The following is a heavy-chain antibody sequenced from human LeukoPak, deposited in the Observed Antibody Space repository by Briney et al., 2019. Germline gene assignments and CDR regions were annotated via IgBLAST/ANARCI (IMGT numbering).Heavy chain of an antibody. D-gene: IGHD3-10*01. CDR3: ARGVDYYGV. V-gene: IGHV4-34*01. J-gene: IGHJ4*02. CDR2: INHSGGT. Sequence: SETLSLTCAVCGGSFSGYSWNWIRQPPVKGLEWIGEINHSGGTNYNPSLKSRVTISVDTSKKQFSLKLSSVTAADTAVYYCARGVDYYGVWGQGTLVTVSS. CDR1: GGSFSGYS.